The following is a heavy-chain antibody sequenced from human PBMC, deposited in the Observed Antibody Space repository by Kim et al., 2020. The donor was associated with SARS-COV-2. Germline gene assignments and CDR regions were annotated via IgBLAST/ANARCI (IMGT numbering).Heavy chain of an antibody. J-gene: IGHJ6*02. Sequence: GGSLRLSCAASGFTFSSYSMNWVRQAPGKGLEWVSSISSSSSYIYYADSVKGRFTISRDNAKNSLYLQMNSLRAEDTAVYYCARGKTYSGYDQGNYGMDVWGQGTTVTVSS. V-gene: IGHV3-21*01. D-gene: IGHD5-12*01. CDR2: ISSSSSYI. CDR1: GFTFSSYS. CDR3: ARGKTYSGYDQGNYGMDV.